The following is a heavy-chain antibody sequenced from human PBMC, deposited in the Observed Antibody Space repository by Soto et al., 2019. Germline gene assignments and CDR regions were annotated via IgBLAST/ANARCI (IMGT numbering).Heavy chain of an antibody. CDR1: GYSFTSYD. V-gene: IGHV1-8*01. CDR2: VNPNSGDT. J-gene: IGHJ3*01. D-gene: IGHD2-21*02. CDR3: ARVSGLAPVTGAEIFDF. Sequence: QVQLVQAGAEVKKPGASVKVSCKASGYSFTSYDMNWVRPAPGQGLEWMGWVNPNSGDTDYAQKFQDRVTMTTDTSIRTAYMELSSLRSEDTAVYYCARVSGLAPVTGAEIFDFWGQGTMVTVSS.